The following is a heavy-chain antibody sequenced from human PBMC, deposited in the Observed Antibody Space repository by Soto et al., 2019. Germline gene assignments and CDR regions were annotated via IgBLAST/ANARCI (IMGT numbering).Heavy chain of an antibody. J-gene: IGHJ6*02. CDR3: ARDLAGLRFLEWLSGIYYYYGMDV. CDR1: GYTLTSYG. CDR2: ISAYNGNA. D-gene: IGHD3-3*01. Sequence: ASVKVSCKASGYTLTSYGISWVRQAPGQGLEWMGWISAYNGNANYAQKLQGRVTMTTDTSTSTAYMELRSLRSDDTAVYYCARDLAGLRFLEWLSGIYYYYGMDVWGQGTTVTVSS. V-gene: IGHV1-18*01.